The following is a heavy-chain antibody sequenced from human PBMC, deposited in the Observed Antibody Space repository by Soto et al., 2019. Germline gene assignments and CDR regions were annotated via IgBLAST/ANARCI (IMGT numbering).Heavy chain of an antibody. V-gene: IGHV5-10-1*01. J-gene: IGHJ3*02. Sequence: GESLKISCKGSGYSFTSYWISWVSQMPGKGLEWMGRIDPSDSYTNYSPSFQGHVTISADKSISTAYLQWSSLKASDTAMYYCARDGYNSDAFDIWGQGTMVTVSS. CDR1: GYSFTSYW. D-gene: IGHD1-1*01. CDR2: IDPSDSYT. CDR3: ARDGYNSDAFDI.